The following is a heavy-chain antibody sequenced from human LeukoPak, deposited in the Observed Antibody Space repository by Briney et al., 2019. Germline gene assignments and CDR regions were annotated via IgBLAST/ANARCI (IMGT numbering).Heavy chain of an antibody. Sequence: HPGRPLRLSCAASGFTFSSYGMHWVRQAPGKGLEWVAVIWYDGSNKYYADSVKGRFTISRDNSKNTLYLQMNSLRAEDTAVYYCARDLEEGVGTMVRGSYNWFDPWGQGTLVTVSS. CDR3: ARDLEEGVGTMVRGSYNWFDP. D-gene: IGHD3-10*01. V-gene: IGHV3-33*01. CDR2: IWYDGSNK. J-gene: IGHJ5*02. CDR1: GFTFSSYG.